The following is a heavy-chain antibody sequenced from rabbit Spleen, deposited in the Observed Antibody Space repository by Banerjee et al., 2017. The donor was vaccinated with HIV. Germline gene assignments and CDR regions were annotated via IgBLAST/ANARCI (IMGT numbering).Heavy chain of an antibody. J-gene: IGHJ4*01. CDR1: GFSFSSSYW. CDR3: ARDLAGVIGWNFKL. D-gene: IGHD4-1*01. V-gene: IGHV1S40*01. CDR2: IRGGSSGSI. Sequence: QSLEESGGDLVKPGASLTLTCTASGFSFSSSYWMCWVRQAPGKGLEWIACIRGGSSGSIYYANWAKGRFTITKTSSTVDLKMTSLTAADTATYFCARDLAGVIGWNFKLWGQGTLVTVS.